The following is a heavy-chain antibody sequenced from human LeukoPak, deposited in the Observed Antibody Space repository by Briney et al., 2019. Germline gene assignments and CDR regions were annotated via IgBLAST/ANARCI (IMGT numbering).Heavy chain of an antibody. V-gene: IGHV3-49*04. Sequence: GSLRLSCTASGFTFGDYAMSWVRQAPGKGLGWVGFIRSKAYGGTTGYAASVKGRFTISRDDSKSIAYLQMNSLKTEDTAVYYCTRDRIASSIFGVVISPPDYWGQGTLVTVSS. CDR1: GFTFGDYA. J-gene: IGHJ4*02. D-gene: IGHD3-3*01. CDR2: IRSKAYGGTT. CDR3: TRDRIASSIFGVVISPPDY.